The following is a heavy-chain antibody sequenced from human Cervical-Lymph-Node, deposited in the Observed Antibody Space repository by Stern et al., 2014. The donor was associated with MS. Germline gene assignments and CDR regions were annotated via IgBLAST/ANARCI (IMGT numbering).Heavy chain of an antibody. CDR2: ISPLFSTS. V-gene: IGHV1-69*06. J-gene: IGHJ4*02. D-gene: IGHD2-2*01. CDR1: GGSFMNYA. Sequence: QEQLVESGPEVKKPGSSVKVSCKASGGSFMNYAITWVRQAPGQGPEWMGDISPLFSTSNYAQKFQGRVTITADKSTTTAYMEVNSLTSEDTAVYYCAGPRYAFWGQGTLVIVSS. CDR3: AGPRYAF.